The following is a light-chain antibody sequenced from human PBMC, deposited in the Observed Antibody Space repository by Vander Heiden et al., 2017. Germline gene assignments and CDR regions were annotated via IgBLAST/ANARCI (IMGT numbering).Light chain of an antibody. CDR1: QSISSW. V-gene: IGKV1-5*03. CDR2: KAY. CDR3: QQYNSYPYT. J-gene: IGKJ2*01. Sequence: DIQLTQSPSTLSVSVGDRVTITCRASQSISSWLAWYQQKPGKAPKLLIYKAYSLESGVPSRFSGSGSGTEFTLTISSLQPDDFATYYCQQYNSYPYTFGQGTKLEIK.